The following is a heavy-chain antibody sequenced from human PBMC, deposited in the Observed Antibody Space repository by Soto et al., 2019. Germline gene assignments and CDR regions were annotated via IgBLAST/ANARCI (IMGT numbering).Heavy chain of an antibody. D-gene: IGHD6-19*01. CDR1: SFTFSSYA. CDR3: EKNYGSGIAVAGTDWYFDL. CDR2: ISYDGRNK. Sequence: QVQLVESGGGVVQPGRSLRLSCVASSFTFSSYAIHWVRQAPGKGLQWVAFISYDGRNKDYADSVKGRFTISRDNSRNTLYLQMSSLRAEDTAVYYCEKNYGSGIAVAGTDWYFDLWGRGTLVTVSS. V-gene: IGHV3-30*18. J-gene: IGHJ2*01.